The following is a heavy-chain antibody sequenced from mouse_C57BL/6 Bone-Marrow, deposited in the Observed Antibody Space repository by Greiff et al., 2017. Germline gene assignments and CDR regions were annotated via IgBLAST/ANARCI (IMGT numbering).Heavy chain of an antibody. J-gene: IGHJ2*01. D-gene: IGHD1-1*01. CDR1: GYTFTDYE. CDR2: IDPETGGT. V-gene: IGHV1-15*01. Sequence: QVQLQQSGAELVRPGASVTLSCKASGYTFTDYEMHWVKQTPVHGLEWIGAIDPETGGTAYNQKFKGKAILTADKSSSTAYMELRSLTSEDSAVYYCTRNYYGSSYDYGGQGTTLTVSS. CDR3: TRNYYGSSYDY.